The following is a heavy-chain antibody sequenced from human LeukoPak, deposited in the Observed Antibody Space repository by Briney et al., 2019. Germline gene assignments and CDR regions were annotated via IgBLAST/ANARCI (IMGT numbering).Heavy chain of an antibody. CDR2: IYTSGST. V-gene: IGHV4-4*07. CDR3: ARDLGYSYPADYYYMDV. J-gene: IGHJ6*03. Sequence: SETLSLTCSVSGYSIGSGYDWAWIRQPAGKGLEWIGRIYTSGSTNYNPSLKSRVTISVDTSKNQFSLKLSSVTAADTAVYYCARDLGYSYPADYYYMDVWGKGTTVTVSS. D-gene: IGHD5-18*01. CDR1: GYSIGSGYD.